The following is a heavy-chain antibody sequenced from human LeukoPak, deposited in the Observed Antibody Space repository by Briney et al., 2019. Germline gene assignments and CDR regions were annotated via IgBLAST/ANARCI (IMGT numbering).Heavy chain of an antibody. CDR2: MNPNSGNT. CDR1: GYTFTSYD. CDR3: ARVRTLGGSGSYFPD. V-gene: IGHV1-8*01. J-gene: IGHJ4*02. Sequence: GASVKVSCKASGYTFTSYDINRVRQATGQGLEWMGWMNPNSGNTGYAQKFQGRVTMTRNTSISTAYMELSSLRSEDTAVYYCARVRTLGGSGSYFPDWGQGTLVTVSS. D-gene: IGHD3-10*01.